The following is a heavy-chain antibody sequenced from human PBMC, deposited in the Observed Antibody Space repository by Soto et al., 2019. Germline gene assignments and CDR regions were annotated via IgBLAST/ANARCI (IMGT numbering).Heavy chain of an antibody. V-gene: IGHV3-23*01. D-gene: IGHD6-13*01. CDR1: GLNFISYA. Sequence: GGSHRHSCTSSGLNFISYAMSWVRQATGKGLEWVSAISGSGGSTYYADSVKGRFTISRDNSKNTLYLQMNSLRAEDTAVYYCAKDSAAGPTHYYYGMDVWGQGTTVTVSS. J-gene: IGHJ6*02. CDR2: ISGSGGST. CDR3: AKDSAAGPTHYYYGMDV.